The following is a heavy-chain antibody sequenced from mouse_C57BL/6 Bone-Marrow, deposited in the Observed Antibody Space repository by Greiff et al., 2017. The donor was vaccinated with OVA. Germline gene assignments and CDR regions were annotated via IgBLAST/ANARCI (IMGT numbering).Heavy chain of an antibody. J-gene: IGHJ1*03. CDR2: ISDGGSYT. CDR1: GFTFSSYA. D-gene: IGHD1-1*01. Sequence: VQLKESGGGLVKPGGSLKLSCAASGFTFSSYAMSWVRQTPEKRLEWVATISDGGSYTYYPDNVKGRFTISRDNAKNNLYLQMSQLKSEDTAMYYGARDPYYGSSYWYFDVWGTGTTVTVSS. CDR3: ARDPYYGSSYWYFDV. V-gene: IGHV5-4*01.